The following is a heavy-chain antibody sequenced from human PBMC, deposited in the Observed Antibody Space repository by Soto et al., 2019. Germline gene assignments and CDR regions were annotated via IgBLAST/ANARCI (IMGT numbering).Heavy chain of an antibody. V-gene: IGHV4-34*01. CDR2: INHSGST. J-gene: IGHJ4*02. CDR3: AREAWELLGYFDY. Sequence: QVQLQQWGAGLLNPSETLSLTCAVYGGSFSGYYWSWIRQPPGKGLEWIGEINHSGSTNYNPSLKSRVTISVDTSKNQFSLKLSSVTAADTAVYYCAREAWELLGYFDYWGQGTLVTVSS. D-gene: IGHD1-26*01. CDR1: GGSFSGYY.